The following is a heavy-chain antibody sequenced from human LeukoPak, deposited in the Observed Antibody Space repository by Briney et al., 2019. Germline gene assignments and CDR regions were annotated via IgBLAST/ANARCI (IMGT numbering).Heavy chain of an antibody. CDR2: INHSGST. V-gene: IGHV4-34*01. CDR1: GGSFSGYY. D-gene: IGHD2-2*02. Sequence: PSETLSLTCAVYGGSFSGYYWSWIRQPPGKGLEWIGEINHSGSTNYNPSLKSRVTISVDTSKNQFSLKLSSVTAADTAVYYCARGGYCSSTSCYTSYYYYGMDVWGQGTTVTVSS. J-gene: IGHJ6*02. CDR3: ARGGYCSSTSCYTSYYYYGMDV.